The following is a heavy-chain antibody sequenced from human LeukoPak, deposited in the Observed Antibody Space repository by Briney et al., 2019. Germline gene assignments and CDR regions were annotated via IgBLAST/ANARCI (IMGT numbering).Heavy chain of an antibody. J-gene: IGHJ4*02. CDR3: ARVRDSGYEYYFDY. Sequence: GGSLRLSCAASGFTFSSYEMNWVRQAPGKGLEWLSYISSSGSTKYYADSVKGRFTISRDNAKNRLYLQMNNLRAEDTAVYYCARVRDSGYEYYFDYWGQGTLVTVSS. CDR2: ISSSGSTK. CDR1: GFTFSSYE. V-gene: IGHV3-48*03. D-gene: IGHD5-12*01.